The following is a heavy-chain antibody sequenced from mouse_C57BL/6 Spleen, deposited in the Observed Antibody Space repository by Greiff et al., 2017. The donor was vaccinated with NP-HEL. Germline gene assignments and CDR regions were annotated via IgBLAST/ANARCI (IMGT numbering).Heavy chain of an antibody. V-gene: IGHV1-59*01. CDR3: ASWGYFDV. Sequence: VQLQQPGAELVRPGTSVKLSCKASGYTFTSYWMHWVKQRPGQGLEWIGVIDPSDSYTNYNQKFKGKATLTVDTSSSTAYMQLSSLTSEDSAVYYCASWGYFDVWGTGTTVTVSS. CDR2: IDPSDSYT. J-gene: IGHJ1*03. CDR1: GYTFTSYW.